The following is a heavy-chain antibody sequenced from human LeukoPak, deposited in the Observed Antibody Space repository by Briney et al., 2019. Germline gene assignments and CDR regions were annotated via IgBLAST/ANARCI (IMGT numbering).Heavy chain of an antibody. CDR1: GFTFSSYA. J-gene: IGHJ4*02. Sequence: GGSLRLSCAASGFTFSSYAMSWVRQAPGKGLEWVSVISGGGGTTYYADSVKGRFTISRDNSKNTLFLQMNSLRAEDTAVYYCAKGVGSYKDIDYWGQGTLVTVSS. V-gene: IGHV3-23*01. D-gene: IGHD1-26*01. CDR2: ISGGGGTT. CDR3: AKGVGSYKDIDY.